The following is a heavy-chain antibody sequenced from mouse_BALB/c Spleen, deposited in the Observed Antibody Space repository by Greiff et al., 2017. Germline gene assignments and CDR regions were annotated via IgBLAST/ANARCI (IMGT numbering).Heavy chain of an antibody. Sequence: QVQLQQSGAELVRPGALVKLSCKASGFNIKDYYMYWVKQRPGQGLEWIGEINPSNGGTNFNEKFKSKATLTVDKSSSTAYMQLSSLTSEDSAVYYCTSPSFAYWGQGTLVTVSA. CDR1: GFNIKDYY. CDR2: INPSNGGT. CDR3: TSPSFAY. D-gene: IGHD6-1*01. J-gene: IGHJ3*01. V-gene: IGHV1S16*01.